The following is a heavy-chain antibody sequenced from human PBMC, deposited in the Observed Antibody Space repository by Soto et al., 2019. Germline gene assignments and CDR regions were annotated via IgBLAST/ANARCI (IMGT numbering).Heavy chain of an antibody. CDR1: GGTFSSYT. V-gene: IGHV1-69*02. CDR2: IIPILGIA. D-gene: IGHD2-15*01. CDR3: ARCSGGSCAGHFDY. J-gene: IGHJ4*02. Sequence: ASVKVSCKASGGTFSSYTISWVRQAPGQGLEWMGRIIPILGIANYAQKFQGRVTITADKSTSTAYMELSSLRSEDTAVYYCARCSGGSCAGHFDYWGQGTLVTVSS.